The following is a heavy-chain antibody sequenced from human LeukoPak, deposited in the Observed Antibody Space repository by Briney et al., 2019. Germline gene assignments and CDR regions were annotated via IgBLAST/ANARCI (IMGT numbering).Heavy chain of an antibody. J-gene: IGHJ5*02. Sequence: SETLSLTCTVSGASISTYYWSWIRQPPGKGLEWIGYIFYSGSTNYNPSLKSRVTISVDTSKNQFSLKMSSMTAADTAVYYCASLVYGSRNNWFDPWGQGTLVTVSS. CDR2: IFYSGST. V-gene: IGHV4-59*08. CDR1: GASISTYY. D-gene: IGHD3-10*01. CDR3: ASLVYGSRNNWFDP.